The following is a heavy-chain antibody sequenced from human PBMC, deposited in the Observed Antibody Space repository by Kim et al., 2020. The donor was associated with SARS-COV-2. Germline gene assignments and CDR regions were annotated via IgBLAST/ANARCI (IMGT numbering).Heavy chain of an antibody. CDR3: AGASFFYDSSGYHFDY. Sequence: SVKVSCKASGGTFSSYAINWVRQAPGQGLEWMGRIIPILGITNYAQKFQGRVTITADKSTSTAYMELSSLRSEDTAVYYCAGASFFYDSSGYHFDYWGQGTLVTVPS. D-gene: IGHD3-22*01. J-gene: IGHJ4*01. CDR2: IIPILGIT. V-gene: IGHV1-69*04. CDR1: GGTFSSYA.